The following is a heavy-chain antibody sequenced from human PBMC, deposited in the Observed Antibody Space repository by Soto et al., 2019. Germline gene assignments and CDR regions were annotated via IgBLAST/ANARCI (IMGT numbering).Heavy chain of an antibody. D-gene: IGHD1-26*01. CDR2: ITTTSSTM. Sequence: GGSLRLSCTPSGFIFSDYSMNWVRQAPGKGLEWISYITTTSSTMYYADSVKGRFTISRDNANNMMYLQMNSLRVEDTAVYYCVRGGLSGGFSNYGSWGQGALVTVSS. CDR3: VRGGLSGGFSNYGS. CDR1: GFIFSDYS. J-gene: IGHJ5*02. V-gene: IGHV3-48*04.